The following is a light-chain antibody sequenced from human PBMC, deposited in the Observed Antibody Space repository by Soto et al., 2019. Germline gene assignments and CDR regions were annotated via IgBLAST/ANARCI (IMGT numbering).Light chain of an antibody. J-gene: IGKJ5*01. CDR1: QSVRSGR. V-gene: IGKV3-20*01. CDR3: QEYDDSPPIT. Sequence: EIVLTQSPDTLSLSPGERATLSCRASQSVRSGRLAWYQQKPGQAPRLVIFDASNRASGIPVRFSGSGSGTDFTLTITRLEPEDFAVYYCQEYDDSPPITFGLGTRLEL. CDR2: DAS.